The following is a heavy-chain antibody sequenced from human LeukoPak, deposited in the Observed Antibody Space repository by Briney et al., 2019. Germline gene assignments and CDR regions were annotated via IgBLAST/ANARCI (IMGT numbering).Heavy chain of an antibody. CDR3: ARGPIYCSGGSCYGRYYFDY. CDR2: IYYSGST. Sequence: PSETLSLTCTVSGGSISSYYWSWIRQPPGKGLEWIGYIYYSGSTNYNPSLKSRVTISVDTSKNQFSLKLSSVTAADTAVYYCARGPIYCSGGSCYGRYYFDYWGQGTLVTVSS. V-gene: IGHV4-59*12. D-gene: IGHD2-15*01. CDR1: GGSISSYY. J-gene: IGHJ4*02.